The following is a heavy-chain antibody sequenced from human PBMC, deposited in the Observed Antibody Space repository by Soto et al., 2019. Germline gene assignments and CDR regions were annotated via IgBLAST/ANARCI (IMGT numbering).Heavy chain of an antibody. CDR1: GFTFSAYG. V-gene: IGHV3-33*01. CDR2: IYYDGSNI. CDR3: ARVGGSVTSDY. Sequence: QVQLVESGGGVVQPGKSLRLSCAASGFTFSAYGMHWVRRAPGKGLEWVAMIYYDGSNIYYADSVKGRFTISRDNSKNTLYLQMNSLRAEDTAVYYCARVGGSVTSDYWGQGTLGTVSS. J-gene: IGHJ4*02. D-gene: IGHD3-10*01.